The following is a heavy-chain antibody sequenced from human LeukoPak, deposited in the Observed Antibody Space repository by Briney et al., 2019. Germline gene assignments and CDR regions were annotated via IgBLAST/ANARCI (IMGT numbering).Heavy chain of an antibody. D-gene: IGHD2-15*01. Sequence: AETLSLTCTVSGGPISRYYWSWIRQPAGKGLEWIVHIYSTGTTNYNPSPKSRVSMSVDTAKNPFSLRLSSVTAADTAVYYCARAHTSSCSGGYCPFFLDYWGQGTLVTISS. CDR3: ARAHTSSCSGGYCPFFLDY. CDR2: IYSTGTT. CDR1: GGPISRYY. J-gene: IGHJ4*02. V-gene: IGHV4-4*07.